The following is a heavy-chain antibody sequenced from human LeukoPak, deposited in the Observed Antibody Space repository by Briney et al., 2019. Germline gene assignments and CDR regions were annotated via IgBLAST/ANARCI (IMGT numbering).Heavy chain of an antibody. CDR1: GLTFSSYA. J-gene: IGHJ3*02. Sequence: GGSLTLSCVDSGLTFSSYAMHWVRQAPGKGLEWVALISYDGSKKYYADSVKGRFTISRDNSKKTLYLQMNRLRVEDTAGFYCGKVRGGGFDGFDMWGQGTMVTVSS. CDR2: ISYDGSKK. V-gene: IGHV3-30-3*01. CDR3: GKVRGGGFDGFDM. D-gene: IGHD3-10*01.